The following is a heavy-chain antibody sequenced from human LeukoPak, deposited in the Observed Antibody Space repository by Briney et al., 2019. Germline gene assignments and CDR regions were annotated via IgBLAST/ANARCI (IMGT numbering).Heavy chain of an antibody. J-gene: IGHJ4*02. CDR3: ARAVLELERPARAYYFDY. V-gene: IGHV3-53*01. D-gene: IGHD1-1*01. CDR1: GFTVSSNY. CDR2: IYSGGST. Sequence: GGSLRLSCAASGFTVSSNYMRWVRQARGKGLEGVSIIYSGGSTYYADSVKGRFTISRDNSKNTLYLQMSSLRAEDTAVYYCARAVLELERPARAYYFDYWGQGTLVTVSS.